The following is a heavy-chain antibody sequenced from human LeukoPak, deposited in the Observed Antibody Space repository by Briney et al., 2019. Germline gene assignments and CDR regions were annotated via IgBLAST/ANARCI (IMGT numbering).Heavy chain of an antibody. CDR3: ARGMEVVPAATYYYYGMDV. V-gene: IGHV1-69*13. CDR1: GGTFSSYA. CDR2: IIPIFGTA. J-gene: IGHJ6*04. Sequence: SVKVSCKASGGTFSSYAISWVRQAPGQGLEWMGGIIPIFGTANYAQKFQGRVTITADESTSTAYMELSSLGSEDTAVYYCARGMEVVPAATYYYYGMDVWGKGTTVTVSS. D-gene: IGHD2-2*01.